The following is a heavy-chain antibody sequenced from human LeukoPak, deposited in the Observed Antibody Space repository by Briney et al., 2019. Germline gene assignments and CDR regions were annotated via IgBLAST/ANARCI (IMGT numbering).Heavy chain of an antibody. J-gene: IGHJ4*02. V-gene: IGHV1-2*02. CDR1: GYTFTGYY. D-gene: IGHD4-17*01. Sequence: GASVKVSCKASGYTFTGYYMHWVRQAPGQGLEWMGWINPNSGGTNYAQKFQGRVTMTRDTSISTAYMELSRLRSDDTAVYYCARDGSNWADYGANFDYWGQGTLVTVSS. CDR2: INPNSGGT. CDR3: ARDGSNWADYGANFDY.